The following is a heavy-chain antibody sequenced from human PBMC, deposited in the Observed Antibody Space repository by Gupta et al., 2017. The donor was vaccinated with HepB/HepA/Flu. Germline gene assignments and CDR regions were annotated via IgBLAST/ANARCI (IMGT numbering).Heavy chain of an antibody. CDR2: VYHSEST. Sequence: QVQLQESGPGLVRPSGTLSLRCAVSGDSIHTGNWWSWVRQSPGKGLEWIGEVYHSESTNYNPSLKSRVTMSVDKSMNQFSLKLTSVTAADTAIYYCASGYRGYDFYGMDVWGQGTTVTVSS. CDR3: ASGYRGYDFYGMDV. CDR1: GDSIHTGNW. J-gene: IGHJ6*02. D-gene: IGHD5-12*01. V-gene: IGHV4-4*02.